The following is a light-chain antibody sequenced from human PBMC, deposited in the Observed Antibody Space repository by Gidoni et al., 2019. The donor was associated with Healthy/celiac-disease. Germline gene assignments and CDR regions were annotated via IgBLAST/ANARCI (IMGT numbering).Light chain of an antibody. V-gene: IGKV4-1*01. J-gene: IGKJ1*01. CDR3: QQYYSLWT. Sequence: DIVMTQSPDSLAVSLGERATINCKSSQSVLYRSNNKNYLAWYQQKPGQPPKLLIYWASTRESGVPDRFSGSGSGTDFTLTISSLQAEDVAVYYCQQYYSLWTFDQGTKVEIK. CDR2: WAS. CDR1: QSVLYRSNNKNY.